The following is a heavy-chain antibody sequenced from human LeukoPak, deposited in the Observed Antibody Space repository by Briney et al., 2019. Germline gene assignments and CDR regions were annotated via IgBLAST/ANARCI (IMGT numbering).Heavy chain of an antibody. CDR1: GGSIHSFYY. D-gene: IGHD3-16*02. CDR3: VRHCPIATRGPYYYGLDV. Sequence: ASETLSLTCTVSGGSIHSFYYWGWIRQAPGTGLEWIASIHNSGTTNYNPSLQSRLTLSVDTSKKQFSLNLISVTVADTAVYYCVRHCPIATRGPYYYGLDVWGQGTTVTVSS. J-gene: IGHJ6*02. V-gene: IGHV4-39*01. CDR2: IHNSGTT.